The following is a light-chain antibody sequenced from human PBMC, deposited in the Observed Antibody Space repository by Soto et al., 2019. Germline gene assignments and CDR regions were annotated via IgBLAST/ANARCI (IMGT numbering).Light chain of an antibody. Sequence: EIVMTQSPATLSVSPGERATLSCRASQSVFSNLAWYQQKPGQAPRLLIYGASTRATGIPARFSGSGSGTEFTLTISSLQSEDFAVYYCQQYNNWPPWTFGQGNKVEIK. CDR2: GAS. V-gene: IGKV3-15*01. CDR3: QQYNNWPPWT. CDR1: QSVFSN. J-gene: IGKJ1*01.